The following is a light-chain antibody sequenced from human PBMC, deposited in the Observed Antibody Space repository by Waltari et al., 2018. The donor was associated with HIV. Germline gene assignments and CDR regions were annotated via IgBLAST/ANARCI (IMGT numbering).Light chain of an antibody. CDR3: QSFDNSLSAVL. CDR1: SSNIGAPYG. Sequence: QSVLTQPPSVSGAPGQTVTISCTGSSSNIGAPYGVNWYQQRPGTAPRLLIFSDHNRPSGVPDRFSGSRSGTSASLAITGLQAEDESDYYCQSFDNSLSAVLFGGGTKLTVL. J-gene: IGLJ3*02. V-gene: IGLV1-40*01. CDR2: SDH.